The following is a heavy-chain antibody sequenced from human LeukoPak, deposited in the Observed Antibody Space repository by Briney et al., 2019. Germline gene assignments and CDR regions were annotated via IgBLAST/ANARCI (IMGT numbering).Heavy chain of an antibody. CDR3: ATCGSVGYRWFDP. CDR2: INHSGST. CDR1: TGSSSDYY. J-gene: IGHJ5*02. V-gene: IGHV4-34*01. Sequence: PSETLSLTCPVYTGSSSDYYWSSIRQPPGKGLEWIGEINHSGSTNYNPSLKSRVTISVDTSKNQFSLKLSSVTAAGTALYYCATCGSVGYRWFDPWGQGTLVTVSS. D-gene: IGHD3-10*01.